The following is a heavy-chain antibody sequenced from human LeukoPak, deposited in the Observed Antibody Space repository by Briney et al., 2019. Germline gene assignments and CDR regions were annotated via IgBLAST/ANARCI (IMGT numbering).Heavy chain of an antibody. CDR3: EREWFGESN. V-gene: IGHV3-30*04. J-gene: IGHJ4*02. CDR2: ISYDGTKT. D-gene: IGHD3-10*01. Sequence: GGALRLSCAPSGITFSSPYNPWVRQSPSQGLEWVALISYDGTKTYYGESVKGRFTVSRDNSKNMLFLQMNSLSAEDTAIYYCEREWFGESNWGQGARVTVSS. CDR1: GITFSSPY.